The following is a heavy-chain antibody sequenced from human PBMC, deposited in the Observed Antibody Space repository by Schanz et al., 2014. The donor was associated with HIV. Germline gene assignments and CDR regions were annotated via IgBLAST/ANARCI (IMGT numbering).Heavy chain of an antibody. Sequence: EVQLVESGGNLVQPGRSLRLSCAASGFTFDDYAMHWVRQAPGKGLEWVSGISWNGITIGYADSVKGRFTISRDNAKNSLYLQMSSLRAEDTAVYYCARDSGPGIYWGQGTLVTVSS. CDR1: GFTFDDYA. CDR2: ISWNGITI. D-gene: IGHD3-10*01. CDR3: ARDSGPGIY. V-gene: IGHV3-9*01. J-gene: IGHJ4*02.